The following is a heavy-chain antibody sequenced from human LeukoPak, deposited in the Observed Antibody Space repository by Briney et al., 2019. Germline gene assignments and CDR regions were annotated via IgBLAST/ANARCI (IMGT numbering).Heavy chain of an antibody. CDR3: AKRCRTTVDGAFDS. CDR1: GFTFSSCA. CDR2: ISASGYTT. J-gene: IGHJ4*02. V-gene: IGHV3-23*01. Sequence: GGSLRLSCAASGFTFSSCAMSWVRQAPGKGLERVSGISASGYTTNYADSVKGRFTISRDNSKNTLYMQMNSLRAEDTAVYYCAKRCRTTVDGAFDSWGQGTLVTVSS. D-gene: IGHD1-1*01.